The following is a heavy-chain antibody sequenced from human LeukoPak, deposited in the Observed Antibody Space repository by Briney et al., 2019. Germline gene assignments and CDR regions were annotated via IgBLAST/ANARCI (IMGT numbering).Heavy chain of an antibody. CDR3: ARDRSGSQYYMDV. D-gene: IGHD1-26*01. J-gene: IGHJ6*03. CDR1: GFSLGSYW. CDR2: IISDGSTT. V-gene: IGHV3-74*01. Sequence: GGSLRLSCVGSGFSLGSYWMHWVRQAPGKGLVWVSRIISDGSTTSYADSVKGRFTISRDNARNTLYLQMNSLRAEDTAVYYWARDRSGSQYYMDVWGKGATVTVSS.